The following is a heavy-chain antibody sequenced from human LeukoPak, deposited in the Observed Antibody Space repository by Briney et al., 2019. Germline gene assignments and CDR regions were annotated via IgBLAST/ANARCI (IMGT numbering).Heavy chain of an antibody. CDR3: ARGLKITFGGVTWFDY. CDR1: GYTFTSYD. J-gene: IGHJ4*02. V-gene: IGHV1-8*02. CDR2: RNPNSGNT. Sequence: GASVKASCKASGYTFTSYDINWGGQATGQGLEWRGGRNPNSGNTGYAQKFQGRVTMTRNTSISTAYMELSSLRSEDTAVYYCARGLKITFGGVTWFDYWGQGTLVTVSS. D-gene: IGHD3-16*01.